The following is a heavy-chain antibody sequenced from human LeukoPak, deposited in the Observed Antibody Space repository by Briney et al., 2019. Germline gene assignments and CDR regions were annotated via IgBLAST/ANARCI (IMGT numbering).Heavy chain of an antibody. V-gene: IGHV4-59*01. Sequence: SETLSLTCTVSGGPISSYYWSWIRQPPGKGLEWIGYIYYSGSTNYNPSLKSRVTISVDTSKNQFSLKLSSVTAADTAVYYCARGPLRRTLGFSGFRYFDYWGQGTLVTVSS. CDR3: ARGPLRRTLGFSGFRYFDY. J-gene: IGHJ4*02. CDR1: GGPISSYY. CDR2: IYYSGST. D-gene: IGHD1-14*01.